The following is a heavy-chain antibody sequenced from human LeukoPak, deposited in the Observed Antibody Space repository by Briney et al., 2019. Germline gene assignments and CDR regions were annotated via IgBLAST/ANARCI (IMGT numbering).Heavy chain of an antibody. V-gene: IGHV3-23*01. J-gene: IGHJ4*02. CDR2: ISGSGGST. Sequence: GGSLRLSCAASGFTFSSYAMSWVRQAPGKGLEWVSAISGSGGSTYYADSVKGRFTISRDNAKNSLYLQMNSLRAEDTAVYYCARVPRRGVAAAAFDYWGQGTLVTVSS. D-gene: IGHD6-13*01. CDR1: GFTFSSYA. CDR3: ARVPRRGVAAAAFDY.